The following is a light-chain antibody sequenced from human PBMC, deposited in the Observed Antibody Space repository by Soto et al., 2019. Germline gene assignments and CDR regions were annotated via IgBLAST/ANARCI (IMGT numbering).Light chain of an antibody. CDR2: GAS. Sequence: EIVLTQSPGTLSLSPGERATLSCRASQSVSSSYLAWYQQKPGQAPRLLIYGASSRATGIPDRFSGSGSGTDFTITISRLEPEAFAVYYCQQYGSSPLYTFGQGTKLEIK. CDR1: QSVSSSY. V-gene: IGKV3-20*01. CDR3: QQYGSSPLYT. J-gene: IGKJ2*01.